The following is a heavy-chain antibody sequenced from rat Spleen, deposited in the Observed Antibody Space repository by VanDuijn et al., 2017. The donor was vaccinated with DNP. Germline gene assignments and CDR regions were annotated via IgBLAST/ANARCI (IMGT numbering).Heavy chain of an antibody. CDR2: ISNGVGNT. CDR1: GFTFSNYG. Sequence: EVQLVESGGGLVQPGRSLKLSCAASGFTFSNYGMDWVRQAPTKGLEWVASISNGVGNTYYRDSLKGRLTISRDNAKNTQYLQMDSLRSEDTATYYCARRRVTTRYYYAMDAWGQGTSVTVSS. J-gene: IGHJ4*01. V-gene: IGHV5S13*01. CDR3: ARRRVTTRYYYAMDA. D-gene: IGHD1-10*01.